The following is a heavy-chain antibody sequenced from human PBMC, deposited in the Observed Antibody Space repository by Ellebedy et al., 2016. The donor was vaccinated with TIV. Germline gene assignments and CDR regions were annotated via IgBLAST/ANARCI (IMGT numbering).Heavy chain of an antibody. CDR2: ISESGATT. Sequence: GGSLRLXXAASGFSFSTHAMNWVRQAPGKGLEWVSSISESGATTDYADSVKGRFTISRDNSKNTLFLQMNSLRADDTAVYYCAKQYLVGSGWGQGTLVTVSS. V-gene: IGHV3-23*01. CDR1: GFSFSTHA. CDR3: AKQYLVGSG. J-gene: IGHJ4*02. D-gene: IGHD2-15*01.